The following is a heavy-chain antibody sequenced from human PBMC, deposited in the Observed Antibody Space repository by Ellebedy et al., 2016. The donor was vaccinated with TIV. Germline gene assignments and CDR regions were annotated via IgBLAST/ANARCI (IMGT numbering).Heavy chain of an antibody. V-gene: IGHV1-69*13. CDR1: GCTFSSYA. Sequence: SVKVSCXASGCTFSSYAISWVRQAPGQGLEWMGGIIPIFGTANYAQKFQGRVTITADESTSTAYMELSSLRSEDTAVYYCARVAGYCSSTSCYGGGNAFDIWGQGTMVTVSS. D-gene: IGHD2-2*01. J-gene: IGHJ3*02. CDR2: IIPIFGTA. CDR3: ARVAGYCSSTSCYGGGNAFDI.